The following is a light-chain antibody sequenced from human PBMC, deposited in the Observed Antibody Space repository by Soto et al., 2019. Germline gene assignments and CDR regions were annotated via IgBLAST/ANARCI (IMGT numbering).Light chain of an antibody. CDR3: QQYNNWPGT. Sequence: EIVMTQSPATLSVSPGERATLSCRASQCVSSNLAWYQQKPGQAPRLLIYGASTRATGIPARFSGSGSGTEFTLTISSLQCKDFAVYYCQQYNNWPGTFGQGTKV. CDR2: GAS. J-gene: IGKJ1*01. V-gene: IGKV3-15*01. CDR1: QCVSSN.